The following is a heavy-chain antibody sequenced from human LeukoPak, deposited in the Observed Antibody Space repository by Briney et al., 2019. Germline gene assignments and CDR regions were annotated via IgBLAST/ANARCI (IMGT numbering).Heavy chain of an antibody. D-gene: IGHD1-26*01. CDR1: GGSISSGGYY. Sequence: PSQTLSLTCTVSGGSISSGGYYWSWIRQHPGKGLEWIGYIYYSGSTYYNPSLKSRVTISVDASKNQFSLKLSSVTAADTAVYYCARGDSGSYSNNWFDPWGQGTLVTVSS. CDR2: IYYSGST. V-gene: IGHV4-31*03. CDR3: ARGDSGSYSNNWFDP. J-gene: IGHJ5*02.